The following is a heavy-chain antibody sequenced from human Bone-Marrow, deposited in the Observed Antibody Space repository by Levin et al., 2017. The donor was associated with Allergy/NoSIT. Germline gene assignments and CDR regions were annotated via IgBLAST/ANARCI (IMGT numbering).Heavy chain of an antibody. J-gene: IGHJ4*02. CDR3: TTDFQRCGGSYYKYYFDY. D-gene: IGHD1-26*01. CDR1: GFTFSNAW. CDR2: IKSKTDGGTT. V-gene: IGHV3-15*01. Sequence: GGSLRLSCAASGFTFSNAWMSWVRQAPGKGLEWVGRIKSKTDGGTTDYAAPVKGRFTISRDDSKNTLYLQMNSLKTEDTAVYYCTTDFQRCGGSYYKYYFDYWGQGTLVTVSS.